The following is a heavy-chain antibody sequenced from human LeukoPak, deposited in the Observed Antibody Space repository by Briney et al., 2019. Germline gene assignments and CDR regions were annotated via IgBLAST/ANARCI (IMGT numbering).Heavy chain of an antibody. Sequence: SETLSLTCTVPGGSISSYYWSWIRQPPGKGLEWIGYIYYSGSTNYNPSLKSRVTISVDTSKNQFSLKLSSVTAADTAVYYCARGSVAVMLGYWGQGTLVTVSS. CDR3: ARGSVAVMLGY. CDR2: IYYSGST. CDR1: GGSISSYY. V-gene: IGHV4-59*01. J-gene: IGHJ4*02. D-gene: IGHD2-21*01.